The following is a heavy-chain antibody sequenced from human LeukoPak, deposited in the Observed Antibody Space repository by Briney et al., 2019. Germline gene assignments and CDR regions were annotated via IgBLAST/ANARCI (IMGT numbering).Heavy chain of an antibody. CDR2: INSDGSIT. CDR3: ARLSDSGSYLGDAFDI. Sequence: GGSLRLSCAASGFTFTTYSMHWVRQAPGKGLVWVSHINSDGSITSYADSVKGRFTISRDNAKNSLYLQMNSLRAEDTAVYYCARLSDSGSYLGDAFDIWGQGTMVTVSS. CDR1: GFTFTTYS. V-gene: IGHV3-74*01. J-gene: IGHJ3*02. D-gene: IGHD1-26*01.